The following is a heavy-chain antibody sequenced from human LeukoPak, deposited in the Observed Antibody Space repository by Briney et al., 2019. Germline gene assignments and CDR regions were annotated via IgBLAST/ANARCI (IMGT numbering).Heavy chain of an antibody. CDR1: GGTFSSYS. J-gene: IGHJ6*03. CDR3: ARCELGGYYYYYMDV. V-gene: IGHV1-69*06. CDR2: IIPIFGTA. Sequence: GASVKVSCKASGGTFSSYSISWVRQAPGQGLEWMGGIIPIFGTANYAQKFQGRVTITADKSTSTAYMELSSLRSEDTAVYYCARCELGGYYYYYMDVWGKGTTVTVSS. D-gene: IGHD3-10*01.